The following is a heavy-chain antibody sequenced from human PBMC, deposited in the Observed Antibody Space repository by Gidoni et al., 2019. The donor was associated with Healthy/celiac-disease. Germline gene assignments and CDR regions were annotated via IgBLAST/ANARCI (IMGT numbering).Heavy chain of an antibody. CDR1: GFTVSSNY. V-gene: IGHV3-66*01. Sequence: EVQMVESGGGLIQPGGALRLLCAASGFTVSSNYMRWVRQAPGKGLEWVSVIYSGGSKYYADSVKGRFTISRDNSKNTLYLQMNSLRGEDTAVYYCARVAGTPRRIYYFDYWGQGTLVTVSS. J-gene: IGHJ4*02. CDR3: ARVAGTPRRIYYFDY. D-gene: IGHD6-19*01. CDR2: IYSGGSK.